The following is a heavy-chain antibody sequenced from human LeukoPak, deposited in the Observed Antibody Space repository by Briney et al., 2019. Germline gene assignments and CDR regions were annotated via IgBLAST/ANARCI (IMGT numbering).Heavy chain of an antibody. CDR2: VYYDGTS. V-gene: IGHV4-39*01. CDR1: GGSINSHSYY. CDR3: VRHISTNTGYFDS. D-gene: IGHD5-24*01. J-gene: IGHJ4*02. Sequence: SETLSLTCTVSGGSINSHSYYWGWIRQPPGKGLEWIGSVYYDGTSYSNPSLKTRVGVFVDTSRDQSSLDLDFVTAADTALYYCVRHISTNTGYFDSCGQGTLVSVSS.